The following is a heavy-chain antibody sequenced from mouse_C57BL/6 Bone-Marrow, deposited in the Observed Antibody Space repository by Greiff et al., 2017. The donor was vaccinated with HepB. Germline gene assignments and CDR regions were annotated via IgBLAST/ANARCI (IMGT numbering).Heavy chain of an antibody. V-gene: IGHV5-4*01. CDR1: GFTFSSYA. CDR3: ARDPGGAFYYAMDY. J-gene: IGHJ4*01. D-gene: IGHD1-1*02. Sequence: EVKLMESGGGLVKPGGSLKLSCAASGFTFSSYAMSWVRQTPEKRLGWVATSSDGGSYTYYPDNVKGRFTISRDNAKNNLYLQMSHLKSEDTAMYYCARDPGGAFYYAMDYWGQGTSVTVSS. CDR2: SSDGGSYT.